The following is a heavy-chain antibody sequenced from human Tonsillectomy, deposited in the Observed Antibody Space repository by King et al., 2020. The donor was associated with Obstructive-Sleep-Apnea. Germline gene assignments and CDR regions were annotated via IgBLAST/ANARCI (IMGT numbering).Heavy chain of an antibody. J-gene: IGHJ4*02. CDR3: ARAPGYCSGGSCSPFDY. Sequence: VQLVESGGGLVKPGGSLRLSCAASGFIFNSYNMNWVRQAPGKGLEWVSSISSSSSYIYYANSLKGRFTISRDNAKNSLYLQMNRLRAEDTAVYYCARAPGYCSGGSCSPFDYWGQGTLVTVSS. CDR1: GFIFNSYN. D-gene: IGHD2-15*01. CDR2: ISSSSSYI. V-gene: IGHV3-21*04.